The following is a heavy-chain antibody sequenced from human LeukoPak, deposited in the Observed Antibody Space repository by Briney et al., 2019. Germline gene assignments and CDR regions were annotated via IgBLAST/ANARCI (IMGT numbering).Heavy chain of an antibody. CDR1: GFTFSSYS. D-gene: IGHD2-15*01. CDR2: ISSSSSYI. CDR3: ARGRCSGGSCYRYLY. V-gene: IGHV3-21*01. J-gene: IGHJ4*02. Sequence: PGGSLRLSCAASGFTFSSYSMNWVRQAPGKGLEWVSSISSSSSYIYYADSVKGRFTISRDNAKNSLYLQMNSLRAEDTAVYYCARGRCSGGSCYRYLYWGQGTLVTVSS.